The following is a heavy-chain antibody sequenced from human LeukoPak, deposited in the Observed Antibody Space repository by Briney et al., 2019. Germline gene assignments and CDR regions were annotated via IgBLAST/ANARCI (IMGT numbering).Heavy chain of an antibody. CDR3: AKGYCSSTSCYGGGYYYGMDV. J-gene: IGHJ6*02. V-gene: IGHV1-69*04. CDR1: GGTFSSYA. Sequence: SVKVSCKASGGTFSSYAISWVRQAPGQGLEWMGRIIPILGIANYAQKFQGRVTITADKSTSTAYMELSSLRAEDTAVYYCAKGYCSSTSCYGGGYYYGMDVWGQGTTVTVSS. CDR2: IIPILGIA. D-gene: IGHD2-2*01.